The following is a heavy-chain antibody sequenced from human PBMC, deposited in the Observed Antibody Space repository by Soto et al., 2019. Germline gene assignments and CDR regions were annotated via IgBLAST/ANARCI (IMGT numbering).Heavy chain of an antibody. CDR2: INEDGDKK. CDR1: GFTFSSYW. D-gene: IGHD6-19*01. CDR3: ARHSRSRGFF. J-gene: IGHJ4*02. V-gene: IGHV3-7*01. Sequence: EVQLVESGGDLVQPGGSLRLSCAASGFTFSSYWMTWVRQAPGKGLEWVASINEDGDKKYYLDSVKGRFTISRDNAQNSLYLQMNSLRAEDTAVVYCARHSRSRGFFWGQGTLVTVSS.